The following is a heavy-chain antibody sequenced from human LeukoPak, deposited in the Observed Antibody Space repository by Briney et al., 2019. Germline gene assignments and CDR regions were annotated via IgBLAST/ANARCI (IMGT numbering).Heavy chain of an antibody. D-gene: IGHD2-2*02. CDR1: GYTFTSYD. CDR2: IIPILGIT. V-gene: IGHV1-69*04. J-gene: IGHJ5*02. Sequence: SVKVSCKASGYTFTSYDINWVRQAPGQGLEWMGRIIPILGITNYAQKFQGRVTITADKSTSTAYMEVSSLRSEDTAVYYCARGSCSSTSCYTEDWFDPWGQGTLVTVSS. CDR3: ARGSCSSTSCYTEDWFDP.